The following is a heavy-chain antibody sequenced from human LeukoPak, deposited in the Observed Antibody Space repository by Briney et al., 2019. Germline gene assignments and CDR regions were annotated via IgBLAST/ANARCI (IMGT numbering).Heavy chain of an antibody. CDR3: ATEYVRTHYFDW. V-gene: IGHV1-46*02. D-gene: IGHD3-16*01. CDR1: GYNLNTYH. Sequence: ASVKVSCKASGYNLNTYHMHWVRQAPGQGLEWMGIITSTGTTTICAQKFQGRVTMTRDTSTSTVYMYLSSLKSYGTAVYYCATEYVRTHYFDWWGQGTLVTVSS. J-gene: IGHJ4*02. CDR2: ITSTGTTT.